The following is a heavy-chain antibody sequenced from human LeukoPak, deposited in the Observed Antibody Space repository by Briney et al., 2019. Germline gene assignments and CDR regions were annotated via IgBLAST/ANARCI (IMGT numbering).Heavy chain of an antibody. D-gene: IGHD3-3*01. V-gene: IGHV1-46*01. CDR2: INPSGGST. Sequence: ASVKVSRKASGYTFTSYYMHWLRQAPGQGLEWMGIINPSGGSTSYAQKFQGRVTMTGDTSTDTAYMELSGLRSDDTAVYYCATLPFGVVMPDYWGQGTLVTVSS. CDR1: GYTFTSYY. J-gene: IGHJ4*02. CDR3: ATLPFGVVMPDY.